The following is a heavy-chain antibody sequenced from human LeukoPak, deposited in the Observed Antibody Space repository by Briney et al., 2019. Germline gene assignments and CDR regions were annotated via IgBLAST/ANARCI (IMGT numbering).Heavy chain of an antibody. CDR3: ARASYNSSSLVWLDP. J-gene: IGHJ5*02. CDR1: GGSISSYY. V-gene: IGHV4-59*12. Sequence: SETLSLTCTVSGGSISSYYWSWIQQPPGKGLEWIGYIYYSGSTNYNPSLKSRVTISVDTSKNQFSLKLSSVTAADTAVYYCARASYNSSSLVWLDPWGQGTLVTVSS. D-gene: IGHD6-13*01. CDR2: IYYSGST.